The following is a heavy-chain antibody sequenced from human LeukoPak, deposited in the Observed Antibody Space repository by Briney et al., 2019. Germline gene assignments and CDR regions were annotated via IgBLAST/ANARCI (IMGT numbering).Heavy chain of an antibody. CDR2: ITDSGGST. V-gene: IGHV3-23*01. CDR1: GFTFSSYA. D-gene: IGHD1-26*01. J-gene: IGHJ4*02. Sequence: GGSLRLSCAASGFTFSSYAMSWVRQAPGKGLEWVSAITDSGGSTYYADSVKGRFTISRDNSKNTLYLQMNSLRAEDTAVYYCAKRGAEVGATVAPGDYWGQGTLVTVSS. CDR3: AKRGAEVGATVAPGDY.